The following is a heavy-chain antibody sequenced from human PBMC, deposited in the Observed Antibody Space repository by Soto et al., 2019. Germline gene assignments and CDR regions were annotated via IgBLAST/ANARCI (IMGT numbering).Heavy chain of an antibody. V-gene: IGHV5-51*07. CDR2: IHPGDSDT. CDR3: ARRGIWFGEYYYGMDV. D-gene: IGHD3-10*01. Sequence: GVPLKVSRRGSGYSISNYWAGRVHQKPGRGLEWMGIIHPGDSDTRYSPSFQGQVTISADKSISTAYLQWSSLKASDTAMYYCARRGIWFGEYYYGMDVWGQGTTVTVSS. J-gene: IGHJ6*02. CDR1: GYSISNYW.